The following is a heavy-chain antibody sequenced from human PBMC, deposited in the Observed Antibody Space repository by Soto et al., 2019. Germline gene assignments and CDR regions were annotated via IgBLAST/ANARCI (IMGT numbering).Heavy chain of an antibody. V-gene: IGHV4-34*01. J-gene: IGHJ4*02. CDR3: ARGVSGYSSSFLDY. CDR2: INHSGST. CDR1: GGSFSGYY. D-gene: IGHD6-6*01. Sequence: PSETLSLTCAVYGGSFSGYYWSWIRQPPGKGLEWIGEINHSGSTNYNPSLKSRVTISVDTSKNQFSLKLSSVTAADTAVYYCARGVSGYSSSFLDYWGQGTLVTVSS.